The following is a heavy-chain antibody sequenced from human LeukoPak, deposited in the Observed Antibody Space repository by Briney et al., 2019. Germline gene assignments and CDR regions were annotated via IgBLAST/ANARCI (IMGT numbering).Heavy chain of an antibody. D-gene: IGHD2-15*01. J-gene: IGHJ4*02. CDR3: AHIRGDCSGSTCYKWRPFDY. CDR2: IYWDDDK. CDR1: GFSLSASGVG. V-gene: IGHV2-5*02. Sequence: SGPTLVNPTQTLTLTCTFPGFSLSASGVGVGWIRQPPGKALEWLALIYWDDDKWYSPSLKSRLTITKDTSKNQVGLTLTNMDPVDTATYCCAHIRGDCSGSTCYKWRPFDYWGQGTLVIVSS.